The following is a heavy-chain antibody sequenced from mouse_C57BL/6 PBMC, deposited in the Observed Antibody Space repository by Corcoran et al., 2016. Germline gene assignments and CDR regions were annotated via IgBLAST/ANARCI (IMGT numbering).Heavy chain of an antibody. CDR2: INPYSGVP. D-gene: IGHD2-5*01. V-gene: IGHV9-3*01. Sequence: QIQLVQSGPELKKPGETVKISCKASGYTFTTYGMSWVKQAPGKGLKWMGGINPYSGVPTYADDFKGRFAFSLETSASTAYLQINNLKNEDTATYFCAREDYSNYDDYWGQGTTLTVSS. J-gene: IGHJ2*01. CDR3: AREDYSNYDDY. CDR1: GYTFTTYG.